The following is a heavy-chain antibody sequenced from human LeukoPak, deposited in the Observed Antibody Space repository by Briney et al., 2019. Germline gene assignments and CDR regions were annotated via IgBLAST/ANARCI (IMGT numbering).Heavy chain of an antibody. Sequence: SETLSLTCTVSGGSISSYSWSWIRQPPGKGLEWIGYIYYSGSTNYNPSLKSRVTISVDTSKNQFSLKLSSVTAADTAVYYCARNYYYDSSGGNAFDIWGQGTMVTVSS. J-gene: IGHJ3*02. CDR2: IYYSGST. CDR1: GGSISSYS. D-gene: IGHD3-22*01. CDR3: ARNYYYDSSGGNAFDI. V-gene: IGHV4-59*08.